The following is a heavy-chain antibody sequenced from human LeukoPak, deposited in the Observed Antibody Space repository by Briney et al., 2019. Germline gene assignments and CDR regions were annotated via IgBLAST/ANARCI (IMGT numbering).Heavy chain of an antibody. CDR1: GGSISSYY. CDR2: IYYSGST. CDR3: ARLLAAAGTRLPDY. D-gene: IGHD6-13*01. V-gene: IGHV4-59*01. J-gene: IGHJ4*02. Sequence: PSETLSLTCTVSGGSISSYYWSWIQQPPGKGLEWIGYIYYSGSTNYNPSLKSRVTISVDTSKNQFSLKLSSVTAADTAVYYCARLLAAAGTRLPDYWGQGTLVTVSS.